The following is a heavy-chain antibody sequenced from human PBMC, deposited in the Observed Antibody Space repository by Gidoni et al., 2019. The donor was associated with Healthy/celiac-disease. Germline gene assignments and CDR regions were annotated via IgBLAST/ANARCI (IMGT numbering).Heavy chain of an antibody. CDR3: ARETLPGRDGYNFLEKSDY. V-gene: IGHV1-46*01. J-gene: IGHJ4*02. Sequence: QVQLVQSGAEVKKPGASVKVSCKASGYTFTSYYMHWVRQAPGQGLEWMGIINPSGGSTSYAQKFQGRVTMTRDTSTSTVYMELSSLRSEDTAVYYCARETLPGRDGYNFLEKSDYWGQGTLVTVSS. CDR2: INPSGGST. D-gene: IGHD5-12*01. CDR1: GYTFTSYY.